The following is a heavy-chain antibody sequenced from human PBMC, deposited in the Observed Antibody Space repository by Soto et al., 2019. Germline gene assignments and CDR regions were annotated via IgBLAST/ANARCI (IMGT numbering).Heavy chain of an antibody. D-gene: IGHD6-6*01. CDR1: GYSFTSYW. J-gene: IGHJ6*02. CDR3: AREDSSSPHYYYYGMDV. V-gene: IGHV5-10-1*01. Sequence: GESLKISCKGSGYSFTSYWISWVRQMPGKGLEWMGRIDPSDSYTNYSPSFQGHVTISADKSISTAYLQWSSLKASDTAMYYCAREDSSSPHYYYYGMDVWGQGTMLTVSS. CDR2: IDPSDSYT.